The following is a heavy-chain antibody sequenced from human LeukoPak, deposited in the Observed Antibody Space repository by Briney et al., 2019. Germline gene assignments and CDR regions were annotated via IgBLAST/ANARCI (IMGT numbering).Heavy chain of an antibody. V-gene: IGHV3-53*01. CDR2: IYGGGST. Sequence: GGSLRLSCAASGFTFSSYAMSWVRQAPGKGLEWFSVIYGGGSTYYADSVKGRFTISRDNSKNTLYLQMNSLRAEDTAVYYRARGYSSGWYGFYFDYWGQGTLVTVSS. J-gene: IGHJ4*02. CDR1: GFTFSSYA. D-gene: IGHD6-19*01. CDR3: ARGYSSGWYGFYFDY.